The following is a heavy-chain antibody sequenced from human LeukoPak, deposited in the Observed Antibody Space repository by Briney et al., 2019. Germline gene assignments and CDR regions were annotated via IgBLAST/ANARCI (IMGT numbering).Heavy chain of an antibody. J-gene: IGHJ6*02. CDR3: AKNPPSSFGESFTYMDV. Sequence: GGSLRLSCAASGFTFSNYAMSWVRQAPGKGLEWVSAISGSGGDTYHADSVKGRFTISRDNSKNTLYLQMNSLRAEDTAVYYCAKNPPSSFGESFTYMDVWGQGTTVTVSS. CDR1: GFTFSNYA. D-gene: IGHD3-10*01. V-gene: IGHV3-23*01. CDR2: ISGSGGDT.